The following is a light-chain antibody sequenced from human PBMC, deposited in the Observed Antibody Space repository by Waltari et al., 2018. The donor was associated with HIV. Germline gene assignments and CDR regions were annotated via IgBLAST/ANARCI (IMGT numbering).Light chain of an antibody. J-gene: IGKJ4*01. CDR1: QSVSSNY. Sequence: IVLTQPPGTLSLSPGGRPTLSCTDSQSVSSNYLAWYQQKPGQAPRPVSYCGSGTATGIPDRFSGGGSGTDFNLTISRLEPEDFAVYYCQQYGSSGEATFGAGTKVKIK. CDR3: QQYGSSGEAT. CDR2: CGS. V-gene: IGKV3-20*01.